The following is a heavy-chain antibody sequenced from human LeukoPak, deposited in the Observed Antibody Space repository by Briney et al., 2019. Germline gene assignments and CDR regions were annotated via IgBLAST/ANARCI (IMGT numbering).Heavy chain of an antibody. J-gene: IGHJ4*02. V-gene: IGHV3-23*01. Sequence: PGGSLGLSCAASGFTFNNYALTWARLSPEQGLEWVSSISADGAHTYYAESVKGRFTISRDDSTDTVYLQMNSLRGEDTAVYFCAKDLRVTSRLGYFDYWGQGTLVTVST. CDR2: ISADGAHT. CDR1: GFTFNNYA. CDR3: AKDLRVTSRLGYFDY. D-gene: IGHD3-9*01.